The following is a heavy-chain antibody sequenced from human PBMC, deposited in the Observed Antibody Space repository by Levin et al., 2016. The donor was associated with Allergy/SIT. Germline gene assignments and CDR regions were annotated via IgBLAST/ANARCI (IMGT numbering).Heavy chain of an antibody. Sequence: GESLKISCQGSGYRFSSYWIGWVRQKPGEGLEWMGIIYPDDSDTRYSPSFRGQVTFTADKSINTAYLQWSSLKASDTAIYYCARDGPFGHGSTYIGSPFDSWGQGTLVTVSS. J-gene: IGHJ4*02. V-gene: IGHV5-51*01. CDR2: IYPDDSDT. D-gene: IGHD2/OR15-2a*01. CDR1: GYRFSSYW. CDR3: ARDGPFGHGSTYIGSPFDS.